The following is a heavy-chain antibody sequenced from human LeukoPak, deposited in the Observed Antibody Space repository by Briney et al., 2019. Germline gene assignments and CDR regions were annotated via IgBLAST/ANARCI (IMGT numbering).Heavy chain of an antibody. CDR3: ARGHSGSYQRNDAFDI. CDR1: GFSFSGYS. J-gene: IGHJ3*02. D-gene: IGHD1-26*01. CDR2: ISSDSKYI. V-gene: IGHV3-21*01. Sequence: GGSLRLSCAAAGFSFSGYSINCVRQVPGKGLEWVSSISSDSKYIYYAGSMKGRFTVSRDNARNSLYLQMNSLGAEDTAVYYCARGHSGSYQRNDAFDIWGQGTMVTVSS.